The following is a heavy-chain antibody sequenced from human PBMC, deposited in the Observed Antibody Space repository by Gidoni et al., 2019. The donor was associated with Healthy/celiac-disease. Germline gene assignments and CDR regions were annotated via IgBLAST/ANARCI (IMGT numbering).Heavy chain of an antibody. CDR3: AKGAGSSSWYLDY. J-gene: IGHJ4*02. D-gene: IGHD6-13*01. Sequence: EVQLLESGGGLVQPGGSLRLSCAASGFTFSSYAMSWVRQAPGKGLEWVSAISGSGGSTYYADSGKGRFTISRDNSKNTLYLQMNSLRAEETAVYYCAKGAGSSSWYLDYWGQGTLVTVSS. V-gene: IGHV3-23*01. CDR2: ISGSGGST. CDR1: GFTFSSYA.